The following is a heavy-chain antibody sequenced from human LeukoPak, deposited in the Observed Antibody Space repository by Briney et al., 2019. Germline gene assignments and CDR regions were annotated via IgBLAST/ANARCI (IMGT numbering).Heavy chain of an antibody. Sequence: GASVKVSCKASGFTFTGYYMHSVRQAPGHGREWMGWVNPNSGGTKYAQKFQGRVSMTSDTSISTAYMEVSRLTSDDTAVYYCARDSYGGNWSLGYWGQGTVVTVSS. V-gene: IGHV1-2*02. J-gene: IGHJ4*02. D-gene: IGHD4-23*01. CDR3: ARDSYGGNWSLGY. CDR2: VNPNSGGT. CDR1: GFTFTGYY.